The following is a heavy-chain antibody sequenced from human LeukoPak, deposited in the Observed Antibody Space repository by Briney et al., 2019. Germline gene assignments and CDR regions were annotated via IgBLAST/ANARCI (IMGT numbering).Heavy chain of an antibody. D-gene: IGHD3-10*01. CDR3: ARSYYGSGSYVVCLDY. Sequence: GGSLRLSCAASGFTFSSYSMNWVRQAPGKELEWVSYISSSSSTIYYADSVKGRFTISRDNAKNSLYLQMNSLRAEDTAVYYCARSYYGSGSYVVCLDYWGQGTLVTVSS. CDR2: ISSSSSTI. V-gene: IGHV3-48*04. CDR1: GFTFSSYS. J-gene: IGHJ4*02.